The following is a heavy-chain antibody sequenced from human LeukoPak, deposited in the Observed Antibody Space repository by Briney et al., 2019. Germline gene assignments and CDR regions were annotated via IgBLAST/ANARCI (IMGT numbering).Heavy chain of an antibody. Sequence: GGSLRLSCAASGFTFSSYEMNWVRQAPGKGLEWVSYISSSGSTIYYADSVKGRFTISRDNAKNSLYLQMNSLGAEDTAVYYCARILGGYYYYMDVWGKGTTVTVSS. CDR2: ISSSGSTI. D-gene: IGHD3-16*01. J-gene: IGHJ6*03. CDR3: ARILGGYYYYMDV. CDR1: GFTFSSYE. V-gene: IGHV3-48*03.